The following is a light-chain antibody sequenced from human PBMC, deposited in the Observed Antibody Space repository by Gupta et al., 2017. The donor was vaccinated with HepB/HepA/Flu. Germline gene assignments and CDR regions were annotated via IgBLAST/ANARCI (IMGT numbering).Light chain of an antibody. CDR3: SSYTSTTIHV. Sequence: QSALTQPAAVSGSPGQSIAISCTGTSMDVGAYNYVALYQQHPGKAPKLIIYDVNSRPSGVSHRFSGSKSGNTASLTISGLQAEDEADYYCSSYTSTTIHVFGTGTPVTVL. V-gene: IGLV2-14*03. J-gene: IGLJ1*01. CDR2: DVN. CDR1: SMDVGAYNY.